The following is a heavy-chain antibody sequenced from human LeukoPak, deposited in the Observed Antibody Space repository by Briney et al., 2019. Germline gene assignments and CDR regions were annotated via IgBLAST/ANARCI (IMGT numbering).Heavy chain of an antibody. J-gene: IGHJ3*02. CDR1: GFTFDDYA. V-gene: IGHV3-43D*04. D-gene: IGHD3-10*01. CDR2: ISWDGGST. Sequence: GGSLRLSCAASGFTFDDYAMHWVRQAPGKGLEWVSLISWDGGSTYYADSVKGRFTISRDNSKNSLYLQMNSLRAEDTALYYCAKVIRAGSPGPQTGAFDIWGQGTMVTVSS. CDR3: AKVIRAGSPGPQTGAFDI.